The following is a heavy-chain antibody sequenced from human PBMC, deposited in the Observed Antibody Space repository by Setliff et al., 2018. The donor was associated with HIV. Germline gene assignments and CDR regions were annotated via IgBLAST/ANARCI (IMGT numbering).Heavy chain of an antibody. CDR1: GYTFTTFG. CDR2: ISAYNGHT. V-gene: IGHV1-18*01. CDR3: ARDLTVAGPGYYYYYGMDV. D-gene: IGHD6-19*01. Sequence: ASVKVSCKASGYTFTTFGISWVRQAPGQGLEWMGWISAYNGHTKYSQKFQGRVTITRDTSASTAYMELSSLRSEDTAVYYCARDLTVAGPGYYYYYGMDVWGQGTTVTVSS. J-gene: IGHJ6*02.